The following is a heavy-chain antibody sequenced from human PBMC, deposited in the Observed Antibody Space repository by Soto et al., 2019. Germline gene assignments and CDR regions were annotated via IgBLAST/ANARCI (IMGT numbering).Heavy chain of an antibody. J-gene: IGHJ5*02. CDR2: IHSTRSP. V-gene: IGHV4-4*07. D-gene: IGHD4-17*01. Sequence: KPSESLSLTSTVSGDSVSKYYWNWIRQPAGKGLEWIGRIHSTRSPNYNPSLKSRVTMSVDTSKNQFSLKLDLTSVTAADTAVYYCARSPAYGDYANLDTWGQGTPVTVSS. CDR1: GDSVSKYY. CDR3: ARSPAYGDYANLDT.